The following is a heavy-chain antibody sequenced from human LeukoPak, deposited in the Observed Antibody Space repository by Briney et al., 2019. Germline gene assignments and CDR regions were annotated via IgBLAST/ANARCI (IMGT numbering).Heavy chain of an antibody. J-gene: IGHJ3*02. Sequence: KPGGSLRLSCAASGFTFSDYHMNWIRRAPGKGLEWVPYISSSGFTIYFADSVKGRFTISRDNAKNSLYLQMNSLRAEDTAVYYCARGDRAMKHDAFDIWGQGTMVTVSS. CDR1: GFTFSDYH. CDR3: ARGDRAMKHDAFDI. D-gene: IGHD5-18*01. CDR2: ISSSGFTI. V-gene: IGHV3-11*01.